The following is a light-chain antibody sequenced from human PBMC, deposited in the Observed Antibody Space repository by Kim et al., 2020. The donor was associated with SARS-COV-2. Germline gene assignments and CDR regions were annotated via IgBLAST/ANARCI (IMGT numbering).Light chain of an antibody. CDR2: QDS. J-gene: IGLJ2*01. CDR1: KLGDKY. V-gene: IGLV3-1*01. CDR3: QAWDSRTVI. Sequence: SYELTHPPSVSVSPGQTASITCSGDKLGDKYACWYQQKPGQSPVLVIYQDSKRPSGIPERFSGSNSGNTATLTVSGTQPMDEADYYCQAWDSRTVIFGGGTQLTVL.